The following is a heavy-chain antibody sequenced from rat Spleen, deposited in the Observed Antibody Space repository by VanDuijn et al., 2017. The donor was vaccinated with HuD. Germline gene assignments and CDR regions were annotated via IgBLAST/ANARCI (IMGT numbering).Heavy chain of an antibody. CDR2: INFEGSST. V-gene: IGHV5-22*01. J-gene: IGHJ2*01. CDR1: GFTFIDYY. CDR3: ARRHYGYTDYFDY. Sequence: EVQLVESGGGLVQPGRSMKLSCAASGFTFIDYYMAWVRQAPKKGLEWVASINFEGSSTYYGDSVKGRFTISRDTAKSTLYLQMNSLRSDDTATYYCARRHYGYTDYFDYWGQGVMVTVSS. D-gene: IGHD1-9*01.